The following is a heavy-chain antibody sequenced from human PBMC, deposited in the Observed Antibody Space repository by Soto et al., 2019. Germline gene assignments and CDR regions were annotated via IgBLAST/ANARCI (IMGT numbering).Heavy chain of an antibody. CDR3: ASRDPGTSVDY. CDR2: IYRTGST. CDR1: GGSLTRNNW. D-gene: IGHD1-7*01. J-gene: IGHJ4*02. Sequence: PSQTLSLTCAVSGGSLTRNNWWTWARQPPGQGLEWIGEIYRTGSTNYNPSLKSRVTISLDKSDNQFSLKVTSLTAADTAVYYCASRDPGTSVDYWGQGTLVTVSS. V-gene: IGHV4-4*02.